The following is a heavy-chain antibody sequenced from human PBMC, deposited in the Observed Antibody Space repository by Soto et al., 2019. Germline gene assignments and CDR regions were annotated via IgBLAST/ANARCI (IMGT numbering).Heavy chain of an antibody. CDR1: GGTFSSYS. Sequence: QVQLVQSGAEVKKPGSSVKVSCKASGGTFSSYSINWVRQAPGQGLEWMGEIIPIFGTANYAQKFQGRVTITADESQSPGYMEPSRLGSEDTAVYYCARDGGRHSGGIDYWGQGTLVTVSS. D-gene: IGHD1-26*01. J-gene: IGHJ4*02. V-gene: IGHV1-69*01. CDR3: ARDGGRHSGGIDY. CDR2: IIPIFGTA.